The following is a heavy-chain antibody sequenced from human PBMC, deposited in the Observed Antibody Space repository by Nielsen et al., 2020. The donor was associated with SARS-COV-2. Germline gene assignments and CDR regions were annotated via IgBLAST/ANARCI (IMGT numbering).Heavy chain of an antibody. J-gene: IGHJ3*02. CDR1: GFTFSSYS. D-gene: IGHD2-2*03. CDR3: ARDQSPLDIVVVPAAENAFDI. V-gene: IGHV3-21*01. CDR2: ISSSSSYI. Sequence: GESLKISCAASGFTFSSYSMNWVRQAPGKGLEWVSSISSSSSYIYYADSVKGRFTISRDNAKNSLYLQMNSLRAEDTAVYYCARDQSPLDIVVVPAAENAFDIWGQGTMVTVS.